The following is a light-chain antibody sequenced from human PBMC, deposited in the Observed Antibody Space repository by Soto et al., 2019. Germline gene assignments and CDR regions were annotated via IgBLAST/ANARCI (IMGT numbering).Light chain of an antibody. V-gene: IGKV3-20*01. Sequence: EIVLTKSPGTLSLSPGERATLSCRASQSVSSTYLAWYQQKPGQAPSLLIYGASRRATGIPDRFSGSGAVTDFTLTISRLEPEDFAVYYCQQYERSPTTFGGGTKVEIK. CDR1: QSVSSTY. J-gene: IGKJ4*01. CDR2: GAS. CDR3: QQYERSPTT.